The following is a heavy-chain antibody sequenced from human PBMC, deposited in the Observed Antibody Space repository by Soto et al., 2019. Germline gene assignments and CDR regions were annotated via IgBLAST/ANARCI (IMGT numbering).Heavy chain of an antibody. CDR3: ARDLWDDLAGGESDY. CDR2: ISSSSSNTI. D-gene: IGHD3-16*01. Sequence: EVQLVESGGGLVQPGGSLRLSCAASGFTFRNYGMNWVRQAPGKGLEWVSYISSSSSNTINYADSLKGRFTISRDNAKDALYLQMNSLRAEDTALYYCARDLWDDLAGGESDYWGQGTLVTVSS. CDR1: GFTFRNYG. J-gene: IGHJ4*02. V-gene: IGHV3-48*01.